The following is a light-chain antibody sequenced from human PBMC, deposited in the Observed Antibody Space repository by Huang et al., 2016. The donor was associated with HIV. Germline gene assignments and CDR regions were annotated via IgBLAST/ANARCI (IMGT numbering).Light chain of an antibody. CDR1: ESVGSS. J-gene: IGKJ4*01. V-gene: IGKV3-15*01. CDR2: GAS. CDR3: QQYDKWPPLLT. Sequence: EIVMTQSPATLSVSPGERVILSCRASESVGSSLAWYQQKPGQARRLRIYGASTSASGGPPRFSGSGSGTEFTLSISGLQSADVAVYYCQQYDKWPPLLTFGGGTKVEIK.